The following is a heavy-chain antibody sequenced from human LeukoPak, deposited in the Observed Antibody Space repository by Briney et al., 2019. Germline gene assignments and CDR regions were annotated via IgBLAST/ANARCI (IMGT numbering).Heavy chain of an antibody. Sequence: ASVKVSCKASGYTFTSYAMNWVRQAPGQGLEWMGWINTNTGNPTYAQGFTGRFVFSLNTSVSTAYLQISSLKAEDTAVYYCARWPLYYYGSGSYFDYWGQGTLVTVSS. CDR3: ARWPLYYYGSGSYFDY. CDR2: INTNTGNP. CDR1: GYTFTSYA. D-gene: IGHD3-10*01. V-gene: IGHV7-4-1*02. J-gene: IGHJ4*02.